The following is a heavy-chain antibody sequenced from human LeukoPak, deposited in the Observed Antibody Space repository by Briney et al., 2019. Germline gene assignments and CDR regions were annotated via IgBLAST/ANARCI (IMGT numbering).Heavy chain of an antibody. D-gene: IGHD3/OR15-3a*01. V-gene: IGHV3-7*04. CDR2: MNQFGTEI. J-gene: IGHJ4*02. CDR1: KFTFSDYY. CDR3: ARGTYYYEF. Sequence: GGSLRLSCAASKFTFSDYYMTWVRQAPGKGPEWVAYMNQFGTEIKYLDSVKGRFTISRDNAKNSLYLWMTSLTADDTAVYYCARGTYYYEFWGQGTLVIVSS.